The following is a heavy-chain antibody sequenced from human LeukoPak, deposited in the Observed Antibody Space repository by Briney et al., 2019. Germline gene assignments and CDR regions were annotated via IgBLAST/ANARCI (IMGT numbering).Heavy chain of an antibody. CDR1: GFTFDDYG. CDR2: ISSSGSTI. CDR3: ARGADYFDYYYYYGMDV. Sequence: RPGGSLRLSCAASGFTFDDYGMNWVRQAPGKGLEWVSYISSSGSTIYYADSVKGRFTISRDNAKNSLYLQMNSLRAEDTAVYYCARGADYFDYYYYYGMDVWGQGTTVTVSS. V-gene: IGHV3-48*03. J-gene: IGHJ6*02. D-gene: IGHD2/OR15-2a*01.